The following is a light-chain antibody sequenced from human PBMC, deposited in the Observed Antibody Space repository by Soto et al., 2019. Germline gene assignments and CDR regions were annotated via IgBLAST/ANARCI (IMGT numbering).Light chain of an antibody. V-gene: IGLV2-8*01. J-gene: IGLJ1*01. CDR1: SSDVGGYNF. CDR3: SSYAGSNNFCV. CDR2: EVS. Sequence: QSALTQPPSASGSPGQSVTISCTGTSSDVGGYNFVSWYQQHPGKAPKLMIYEVSERPSGVPDRFSGSKSGNTASLTVSGLQAEDEADYYCSSYAGSNNFCVFGTVTKVTVL.